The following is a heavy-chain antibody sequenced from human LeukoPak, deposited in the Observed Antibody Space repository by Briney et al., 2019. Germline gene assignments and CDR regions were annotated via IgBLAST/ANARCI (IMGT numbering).Heavy chain of an antibody. Sequence: PGGSLRLSCAASGFTFSSYWMSWVRQAPGNGLEWVANIKQDGSEKYYVDSVKGRFTISRDNAKNSLYLQMNSLRAEDTAVYYCAREDIVVVPAAWNWFDPWGQGTLVTVSS. CDR1: GFTFSSYW. V-gene: IGHV3-7*01. J-gene: IGHJ5*02. CDR3: AREDIVVVPAAWNWFDP. D-gene: IGHD2-2*01. CDR2: IKQDGSEK.